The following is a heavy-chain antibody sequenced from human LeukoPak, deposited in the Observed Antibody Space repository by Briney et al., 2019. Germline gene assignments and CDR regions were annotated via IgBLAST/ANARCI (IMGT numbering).Heavy chain of an antibody. CDR3: ARDDGASFGNDAFDI. V-gene: IGHV4-59*01. Sequence: SETLSLTCTVSGGSISSYYWSWIRQPPGKGLEWIGYIYYSGSTNYNPSLKSRVTISVDTSKNQFSLKLSSVTAADTAVYYCARDDGASFGNDAFDIWGQGTMVTVSS. CDR1: GGSISSYY. CDR2: IYYSGST. D-gene: IGHD3-3*01. J-gene: IGHJ3*02.